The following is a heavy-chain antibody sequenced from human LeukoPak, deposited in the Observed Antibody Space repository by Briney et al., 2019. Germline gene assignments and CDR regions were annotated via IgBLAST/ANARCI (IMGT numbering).Heavy chain of an antibody. J-gene: IGHJ3*02. Sequence: GESLKISCKGSGYSFTSYWIGWVRQMPGKGLEWMGIIYPGDSDTSYSPSFQGQVTISADKSISTAYLQWSSLKASDTAMYYCARDYYDSSGYSVPAFDIWGQGTMVTVSS. CDR2: IYPGDSDT. CDR1: GYSFTSYW. D-gene: IGHD3-22*01. V-gene: IGHV5-51*01. CDR3: ARDYYDSSGYSVPAFDI.